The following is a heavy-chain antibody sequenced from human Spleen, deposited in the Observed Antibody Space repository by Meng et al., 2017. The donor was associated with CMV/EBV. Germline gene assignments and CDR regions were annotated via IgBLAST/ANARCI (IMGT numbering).Heavy chain of an antibody. CDR3: ARDRGYGYNSRFDY. J-gene: IGHJ4*02. Sequence: GGSLRLSCTASGFIFGDYAMHWVRQAPGKGLEWVSGISWNSDNIEYADSVKGRFTISRDNAKNSLYLQMDSLRAEDTALYYCARDRGYGYNSRFDYWGQGTLVTVSS. V-gene: IGHV3-9*01. D-gene: IGHD5-24*01. CDR2: ISWNSDNI. CDR1: GFIFGDYA.